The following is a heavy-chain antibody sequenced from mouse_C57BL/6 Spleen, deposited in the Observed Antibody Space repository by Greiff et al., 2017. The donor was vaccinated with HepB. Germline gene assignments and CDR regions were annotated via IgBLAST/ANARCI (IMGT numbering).Heavy chain of an antibody. CDR2: INPNNGGT. Sequence: EVQLQQSGPELVKPGASVKISCKASGYTFTDYYMNWVKQSNGKSLEWIGDINPNNGGTSYNQKFKGKATLTVDKSSSTAYMELRSLTSEDSAVYYCARYEFRGYFDVWGTGTTVTVSS. D-gene: IGHD2-12*01. J-gene: IGHJ1*03. CDR3: ARYEFRGYFDV. V-gene: IGHV1-26*01. CDR1: GYTFTDYY.